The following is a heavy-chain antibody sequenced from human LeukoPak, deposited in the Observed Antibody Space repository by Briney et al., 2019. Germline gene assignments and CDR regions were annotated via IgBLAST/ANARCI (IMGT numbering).Heavy chain of an antibody. CDR3: ARDQRDDSSGYYGGNWFDP. Sequence: SQTLSLTCTVSGGSISSGGYYWSWNRQHPGKGLEWIGYIYYSGSTYYNPSLKSRVTISVDTSKNQFSLKLSSVTAADTAVYYCARDQRDDSSGYYGGNWFDPWGQGTLVTVSS. D-gene: IGHD3-22*01. J-gene: IGHJ5*02. V-gene: IGHV4-31*03. CDR2: IYYSGST. CDR1: GGSISSGGYY.